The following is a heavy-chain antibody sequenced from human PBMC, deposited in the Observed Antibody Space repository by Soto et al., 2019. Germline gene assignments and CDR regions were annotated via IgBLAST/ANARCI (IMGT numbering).Heavy chain of an antibody. CDR3: ARGVDTTFRYYMDV. Sequence: SETLSLTCTVSGGSISSGGYYWSWIRQHPGKGLEWIGDIYHIGSTNYDPSLKSRVTISVDTSKNQFSLKLSSVTAADTAVYYCARGVDTTFRYYMDVWGKGTTVTVSS. D-gene: IGHD1-26*01. V-gene: IGHV4-39*07. J-gene: IGHJ6*03. CDR1: GGSISSGGYY. CDR2: IYHIGST.